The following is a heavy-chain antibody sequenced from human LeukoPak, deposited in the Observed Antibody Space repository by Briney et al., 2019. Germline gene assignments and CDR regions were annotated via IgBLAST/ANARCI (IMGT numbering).Heavy chain of an antibody. CDR1: SGSISSYY. CDR3: ARHDYGDYGPFDC. J-gene: IGHJ4*02. CDR2: IENSGTT. V-gene: IGHV4-59*08. D-gene: IGHD4-17*01. Sequence: SETLSLTCTVSSGSISSYYWSWIRQPPGKGLEWIGSIENSGTTNYNPSLKSRVTISVDTSKNQFSLKLSSVTAADTAVYFCARHDYGDYGPFDCWGQGALVTVSS.